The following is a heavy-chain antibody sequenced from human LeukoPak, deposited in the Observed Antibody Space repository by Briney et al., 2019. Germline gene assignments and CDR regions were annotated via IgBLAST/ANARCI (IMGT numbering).Heavy chain of an antibody. CDR2: IYPGDSDT. D-gene: IGHD2-8*01. Sequence: GESLKISCKSSGYSFTSYWIGWVRQMPGKGLEWMGIIYPGDSDTRYSPSFQGQVTISADKSISTAYLQWSSLKASDTAMYYCARRGCTNGVCYFSDFDYWGQGTLVTVSS. V-gene: IGHV5-51*01. CDR3: ARRGCTNGVCYFSDFDY. J-gene: IGHJ4*02. CDR1: GYSFTSYW.